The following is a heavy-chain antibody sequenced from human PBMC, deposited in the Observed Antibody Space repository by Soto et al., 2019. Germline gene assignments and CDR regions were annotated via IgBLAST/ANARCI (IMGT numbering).Heavy chain of an antibody. V-gene: IGHV3-33*01. J-gene: IGHJ4*02. CDR1: GFTFSSYG. CDR3: ARDLPPKGYFDY. CDR2: IWYDGSNK. Sequence: QVQLVESGGGVVQPGRSLRLSCAASGFTFSSYGMHWVRQAPGKGLEWVAVIWYDGSNKYYADSVKGRFTISRDNSKNTLYLQMNSLRAEDTAVYYCARDLPPKGYFDYWGQGTLVTVSS.